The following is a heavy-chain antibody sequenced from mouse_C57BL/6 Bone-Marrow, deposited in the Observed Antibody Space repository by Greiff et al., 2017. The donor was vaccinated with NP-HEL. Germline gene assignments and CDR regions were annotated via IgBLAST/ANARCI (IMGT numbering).Heavy chain of an antibody. CDR3: ARHEDYYGSSPYYFDY. Sequence: VQLQQSGAELVKPGASVKLSCKASGYTFTEYTIHWVKQRSGQGLEWSGWFYPGSGSIKYNEKFKDKATLTADKSSSPVYMELSRLTSEDSAVYFCARHEDYYGSSPYYFDYWGQGTTLTVSS. CDR2: FYPGSGSI. CDR1: GYTFTEYT. J-gene: IGHJ2*01. V-gene: IGHV1-62-2*01. D-gene: IGHD1-1*01.